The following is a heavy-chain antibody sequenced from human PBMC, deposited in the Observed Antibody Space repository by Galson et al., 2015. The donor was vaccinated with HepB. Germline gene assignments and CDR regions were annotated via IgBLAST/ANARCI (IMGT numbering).Heavy chain of an antibody. CDR3: AKSEIGASYQGEAFDH. D-gene: IGHD1-26*01. Sequence: SLRLSCAASGFTFNTYGMHWVRQAPGKGLEWVAVIAYDGRSEYYADPVKGRFTISRDNSENTVYLQMNSLRAEDTAVYYCAKSEIGASYQGEAFDHWGQGTLVTVSS. CDR1: GFTFNTYG. CDR2: IAYDGRSE. V-gene: IGHV3-30*18. J-gene: IGHJ4*02.